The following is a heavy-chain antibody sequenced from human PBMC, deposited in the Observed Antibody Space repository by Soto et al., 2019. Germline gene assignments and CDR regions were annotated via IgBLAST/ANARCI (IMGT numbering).Heavy chain of an antibody. D-gene: IGHD1-26*01. Sequence: QVQLVESGGGVVQPGRSLRLSCVASGFTFSNYGMLWVRQAPGKGLEWVAVIQDYGSKKYYADSMRGRFTISRDNSKDTQFLQMNSLGAGDTAVYYCGRWRRGYYGFYFDHWGQGTLVTVSS. CDR2: IQDYGSKK. J-gene: IGHJ4*02. CDR3: GRWRRGYYGFYFDH. V-gene: IGHV3-33*01. CDR1: GFTFSNYG.